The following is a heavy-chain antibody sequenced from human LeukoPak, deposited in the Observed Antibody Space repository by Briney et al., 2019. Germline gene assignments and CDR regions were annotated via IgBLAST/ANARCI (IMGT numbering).Heavy chain of an antibody. V-gene: IGHV3-48*01. D-gene: IGHD6-13*01. CDR2: ISSSSTII. CDR1: GFTFSSHS. J-gene: IGHJ5*02. CDR3: AKLAASETGEGS. Sequence: PGGSLRLSCAASGFTFSSHSMNWVRQTPGKGLEWISYISSSSTIIHYADSVKGRFTISRDDAKNSLYLQMNSLRAEDTAIYYCAKLAASETGEGSWGQGTLVTVSS.